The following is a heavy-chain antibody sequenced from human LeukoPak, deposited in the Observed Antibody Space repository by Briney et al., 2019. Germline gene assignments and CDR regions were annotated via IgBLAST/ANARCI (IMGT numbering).Heavy chain of an antibody. J-gene: IGHJ6*02. V-gene: IGHV4-59*08. Sequence: SETLFLTCTVSGGSISSYYWSWIRQPPGKGLEWIGYIYYSGSTNYNPSLKSRVTISVDTSKNQFSLKLSSVTAADTAVYYCASLYYYDSSGMDVWGQGTTVTVSS. D-gene: IGHD3-22*01. CDR3: ASLYYYDSSGMDV. CDR2: IYYSGST. CDR1: GGSISSYY.